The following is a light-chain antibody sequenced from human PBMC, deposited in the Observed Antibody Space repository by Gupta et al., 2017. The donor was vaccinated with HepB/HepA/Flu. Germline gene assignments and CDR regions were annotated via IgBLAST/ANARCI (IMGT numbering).Light chain of an antibody. CDR1: QSLVHSNGYTY. V-gene: IGKV2-28*01. CDR3: MQALQTPLT. Sequence: DIVMTQSPLSLPVTPGETASISCRSSQSLVHSNGYTYLDWYLQKPGQSPQVLIYLGSNRASGVPDRFSCSGSGTDCTLKISRVEAEDVGVYYCMQALQTPLTFGQGTKVEIK. CDR2: LGS. J-gene: IGKJ1*01.